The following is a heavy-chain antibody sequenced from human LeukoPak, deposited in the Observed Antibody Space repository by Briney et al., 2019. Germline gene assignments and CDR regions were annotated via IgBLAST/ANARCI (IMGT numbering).Heavy chain of an antibody. CDR1: GFTFNTYS. CDR3: ANHFACGSTSCPPFDS. J-gene: IGHJ4*02. Sequence: GGSLRLSCAASGFTFNTYSMNWVRQAPGKGLEWVSSISDNSNYIYYSDSVEGRFTISRDNAKNSLYLQMNSLRVEDTAVYYCANHFACGSTSCPPFDSWGQGTLVAVSS. V-gene: IGHV3-21*01. D-gene: IGHD2-2*01. CDR2: ISDNSNYI.